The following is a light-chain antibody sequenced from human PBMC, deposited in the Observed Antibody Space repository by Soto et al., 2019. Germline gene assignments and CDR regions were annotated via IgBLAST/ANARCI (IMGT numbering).Light chain of an antibody. CDR3: QQRSSWIT. CDR1: QSVSTY. V-gene: IGKV3-11*01. J-gene: IGKJ5*01. Sequence: ENVLTQSPATLSLSPGERATLSCRASQSVSTYLAWYQQKPGQAPRLLIYDASNRATGIPARFSGSGSATDFTLTISSLEPEDFAVYYCQQRSSWITFGQGTRLEIK. CDR2: DAS.